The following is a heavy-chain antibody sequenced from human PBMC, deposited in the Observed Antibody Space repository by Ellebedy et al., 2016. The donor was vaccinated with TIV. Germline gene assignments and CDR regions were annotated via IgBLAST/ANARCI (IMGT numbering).Heavy chain of an antibody. V-gene: IGHV3-15*07. CDR3: GYGSGNYYRAR. D-gene: IGHD3-10*01. CDR1: GLTFSNAW. J-gene: IGHJ4*02. Sequence: PGGSLRLSCAASGLTFSNAWMNWVRQAPGKGLEWVGRIKSKSSGGTTDYAAPGKGRFTISRDDSKNTLYLQMNSLKTEDTGVYYCGYGSGNYYRARWGQGTPVTVSS. CDR2: IKSKSSGGTT.